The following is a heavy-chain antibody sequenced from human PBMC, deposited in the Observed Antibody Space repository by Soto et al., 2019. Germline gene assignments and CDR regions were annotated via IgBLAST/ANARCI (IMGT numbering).Heavy chain of an antibody. CDR2: IDTSGTKI. CDR1: GYTFSDYY. Sequence: QVQLVESGGDLVKPGGSLRLSCAASGYTFSDYYMSWIRQAPGKGLEWISYIDTSGTKIYYADSVKGRITITRDNLKKSLYLEMHSLRAEDTAVYYCASHYDMWSGYLSPVDYWGQGTLVTVSS. D-gene: IGHD3-3*01. CDR3: ASHYDMWSGYLSPVDY. J-gene: IGHJ4*02. V-gene: IGHV3-11*01.